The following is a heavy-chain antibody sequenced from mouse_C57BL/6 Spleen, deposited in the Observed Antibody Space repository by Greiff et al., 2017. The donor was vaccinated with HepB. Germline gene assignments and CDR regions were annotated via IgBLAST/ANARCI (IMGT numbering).Heavy chain of an antibody. CDR2: ISGGGGNT. CDR1: GFTFSSYT. CDR3: ARAYYSKFDY. J-gene: IGHJ2*01. D-gene: IGHD2-5*01. V-gene: IGHV5-9*01. Sequence: EVQLVESGGGLVKPGGSLKLSCAASGFTFSSYTMSWVRQTPEKRLEWVATISGGGGNTYYPDSVKGRFIISRDNAKNTLYLQMSSLRSEDTALYYCARAYYSKFDYWGQGTTLTVSS.